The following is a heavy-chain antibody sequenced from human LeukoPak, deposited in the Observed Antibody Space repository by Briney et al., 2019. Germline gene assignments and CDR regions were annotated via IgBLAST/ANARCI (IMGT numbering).Heavy chain of an antibody. J-gene: IGHJ4*02. D-gene: IGHD5-24*01. Sequence: PGGSLRLSCAASGFTFSSFAMHWVRQAPGKGLEWVAVIPYDGSNKYYADSVKGRFTISRDNSKNTLYLQMNSLRAEDTAVYYCARVDHGEMATIRYFDYWGQGTLVTVSS. V-gene: IGHV3-30-3*01. CDR2: IPYDGSNK. CDR3: ARVDHGEMATIRYFDY. CDR1: GFTFSSFA.